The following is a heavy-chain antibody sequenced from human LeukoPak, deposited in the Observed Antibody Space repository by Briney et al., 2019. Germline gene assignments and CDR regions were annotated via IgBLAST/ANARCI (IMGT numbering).Heavy chain of an antibody. CDR3: ARGLWSWNPSSRVSDDY. J-gene: IGHJ4*02. CDR1: GGSFSGYY. D-gene: IGHD1-1*01. Sequence: SETLSLTCAVYGGSFSGYYWRWIRQPPGKGGEWIGEINNSGSTKYNPSLKRRVTISVDTSKKQFSLKLSSVTAAATAFYYCARGLWSWNPSSRVSDDYGGQGTLVTVPA. V-gene: IGHV4-34*01. CDR2: INNSGST.